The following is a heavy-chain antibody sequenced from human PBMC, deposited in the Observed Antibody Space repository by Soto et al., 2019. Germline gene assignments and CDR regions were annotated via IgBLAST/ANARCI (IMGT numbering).Heavy chain of an antibody. CDR3: ARGAAYDAGAFDI. Sequence: ASVKVSCKASGYTFTGYYMHWVRQAPGQGLEWMGWINPNSGGTNYAQKFQGWVTMTRDTSISTAYMELSRLRSDDTAVYYCARGAAYDAGAFDIWGQGTMVTVSS. CDR1: GYTFTGYY. J-gene: IGHJ3*02. CDR2: INPNSGGT. D-gene: IGHD5-12*01. V-gene: IGHV1-2*04.